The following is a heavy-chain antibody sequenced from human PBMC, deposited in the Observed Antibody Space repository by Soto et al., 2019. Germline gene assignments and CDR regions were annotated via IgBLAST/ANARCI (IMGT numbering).Heavy chain of an antibody. V-gene: IGHV1-69*13. Sequence: ASVKVSCKASGVTFSRQDMRWVRQAPGQGLEWMGGIIPIFGTPQYAEKFLDRVTITADESTSTAYMELSSLTSEDTAVYYCATNEGRDGYSFDYWGQGTLFTVSS. CDR2: IIPIFGTP. J-gene: IGHJ4*02. D-gene: IGHD5-12*01. CDR1: GVTFSRQD. CDR3: ATNEGRDGYSFDY.